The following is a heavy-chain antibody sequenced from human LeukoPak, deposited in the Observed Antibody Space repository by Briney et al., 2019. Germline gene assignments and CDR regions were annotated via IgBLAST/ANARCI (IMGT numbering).Heavy chain of an antibody. Sequence: GGSLRLSCAASGFTFSSYWMNWVRQAPGKGLEWVANINQDGSEKYYADSVKGRFTISRDNAKNSLYLQMNSLRAEDTAIYYCARPELPGWSVLFDFWGQGTLVTVSS. V-gene: IGHV3-7*01. J-gene: IGHJ4*02. CDR3: ARPELPGWSVLFDF. CDR2: INQDGSEK. CDR1: GFTFSSYW. D-gene: IGHD2-15*01.